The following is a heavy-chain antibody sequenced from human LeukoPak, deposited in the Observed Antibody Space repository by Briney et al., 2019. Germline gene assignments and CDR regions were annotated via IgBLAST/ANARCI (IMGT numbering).Heavy chain of an antibody. J-gene: IGHJ6*03. CDR2: IYHSGST. Sequence: SETLSLTCTVSGYSISSGYYWGWIRQPPGKGLEFIGSIYHSGSTYYNPSLKSRVTISVDTSKNQFSLKLSSVTAADTAVYYCARIDYYYYYMDVWGKGTTVTISS. CDR3: ARIDYYYYYMDV. V-gene: IGHV4-38-2*02. CDR1: GYSISSGYY.